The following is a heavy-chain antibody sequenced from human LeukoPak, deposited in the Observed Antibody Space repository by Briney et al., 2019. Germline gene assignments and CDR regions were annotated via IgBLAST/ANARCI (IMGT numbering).Heavy chain of an antibody. Sequence: ASVKVSCKASGYTFTGYYMHWVRQAPGQGLEWMGWINPNSGGTNYAQKFQGRVPVTRDTSISTAYMELSRLRSDDTAVYYCARSSPDYYDRGYFDYWGQGTLVTVSS. CDR3: ARSSPDYYDRGYFDY. CDR2: INPNSGGT. J-gene: IGHJ4*02. CDR1: GYTFTGYY. D-gene: IGHD3-22*01. V-gene: IGHV1-2*02.